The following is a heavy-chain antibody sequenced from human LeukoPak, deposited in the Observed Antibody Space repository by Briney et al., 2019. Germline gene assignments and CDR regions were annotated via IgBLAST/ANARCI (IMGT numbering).Heavy chain of an antibody. CDR3: ARDVSSSSRRNNCFDP. J-gene: IGHJ5*02. D-gene: IGHD6-6*01. Sequence: PSETLSLTCAVSGYSISSGYYWGWIRQPPGKGLEWIGSIYHSGSTYYTPSLKSRVTISVDTSKNQFSLKLSSVTAADTAVYYCARDVSSSSRRNNCFDPWGQGTLVTVSS. V-gene: IGHV4-38-2*02. CDR2: IYHSGST. CDR1: GYSISSGYY.